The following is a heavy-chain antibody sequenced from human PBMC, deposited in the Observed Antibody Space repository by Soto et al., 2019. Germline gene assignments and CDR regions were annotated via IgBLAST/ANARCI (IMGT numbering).Heavy chain of an antibody. CDR3: ARLSYYGSGSYYGMDV. V-gene: IGHV1-69*06. Sequence: SVKVSCKASGGTFSSYAISWVRQAPGQGLEWMGGIIPIFGTANYAQKFQGRVTITADKSTSTAYMELSSLRSEDTAVYYCARLSYYGSGSYYGMDVWGQGTTVTAP. D-gene: IGHD3-10*01. CDR2: IIPIFGTA. CDR1: GGTFSSYA. J-gene: IGHJ6*02.